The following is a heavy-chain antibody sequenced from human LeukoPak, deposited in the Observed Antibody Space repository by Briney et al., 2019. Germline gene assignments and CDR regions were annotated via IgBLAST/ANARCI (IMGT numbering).Heavy chain of an antibody. CDR3: AKESERAAAGTGLDY. J-gene: IGHJ4*02. V-gene: IGHV3-9*01. Sequence: GGSLRLSCAASGFTFDDYAMHWVRQAAGKGLEWVSGISWNSGSIGYADSVKGRFTISRDNAKNSLYLQMNSLRAEDTALYYCAKESERAAAGTGLDYWGQGTLVTVSS. D-gene: IGHD6-13*01. CDR2: ISWNSGSI. CDR1: GFTFDDYA.